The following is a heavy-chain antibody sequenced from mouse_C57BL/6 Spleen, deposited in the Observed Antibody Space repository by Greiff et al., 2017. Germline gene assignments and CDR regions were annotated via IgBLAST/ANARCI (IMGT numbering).Heavy chain of an antibody. CDR1: GFSLTSYG. D-gene: IGHD2-4*01. V-gene: IGHV2-5*01. CDR3: AKNRDDYDYAMDY. J-gene: IGHJ4*01. CDR2: IWRGGST. Sequence: QVQLQQSGPGLVQPSQSLSITCTVSGFSLTSYGVHWVRQSPGKGLEWLGVIWRGGSTDYNAAFMSRLSITKDNSKSHVFFKMNSLQADDTAIYYCAKNRDDYDYAMDYWGQGTSVTVSS.